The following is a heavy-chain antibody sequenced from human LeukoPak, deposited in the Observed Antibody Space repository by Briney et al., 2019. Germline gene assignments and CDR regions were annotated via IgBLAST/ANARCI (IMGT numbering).Heavy chain of an antibody. CDR1: GDSINTYY. J-gene: IGHJ5*02. V-gene: IGHV4-59*08. D-gene: IGHD3-10*01. CDR2: IYYRVTS. Sequence: SETLSLTCTVSGDSINTYYWSWLRQPPGKGLEWIGYIYYRVTSDYNPSLKSRVTISVDTSKNQFSLKLSSVTAADTAVYYCARHVYITMVRGVIPNWFDPWGQGTLVTVSS. CDR3: ARHVYITMVRGVIPNWFDP.